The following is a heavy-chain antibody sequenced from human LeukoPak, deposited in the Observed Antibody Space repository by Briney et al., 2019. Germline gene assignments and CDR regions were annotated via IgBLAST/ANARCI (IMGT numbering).Heavy chain of an antibody. CDR2: IYHSGSA. V-gene: IGHV4-38-2*02. J-gene: IGHJ5*02. Sequence: SETLSLTCGVSGYSISSGYQWAWIRQSPGKGLEWIGSIYHSGSAHYDPSLKSRVTISVETSKNQFSLNMYSVTAADTAVYYCARDPRWLTPDCTSTSCYENYFDPWGQGTLVTVSS. CDR3: ARDPRWLTPDCTSTSCYENYFDP. CDR1: GYSISSGYQ. D-gene: IGHD2-2*01.